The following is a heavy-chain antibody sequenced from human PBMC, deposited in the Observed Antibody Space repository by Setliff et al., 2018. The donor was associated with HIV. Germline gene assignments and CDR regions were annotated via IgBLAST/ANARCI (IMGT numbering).Heavy chain of an antibody. J-gene: IGHJ1*01. D-gene: IGHD6-6*01. CDR2: INPSGGST. Sequence: RASVKVSCKASGYTFTSYYMHWVRQAPGQGLEWMGIINPSGGSTTYAQKFQGRVTMTRDTSTSTVYMELSSLRSEDTAVYYCARDPAPSSSASYFQHWGQGTPVTVSS. CDR1: GYTFTSYY. CDR3: ARDPAPSSSASYFQH. V-gene: IGHV1-46*01.